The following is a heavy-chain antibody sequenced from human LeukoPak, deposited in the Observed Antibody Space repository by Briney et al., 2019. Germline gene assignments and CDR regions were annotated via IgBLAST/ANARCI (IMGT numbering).Heavy chain of an antibody. V-gene: IGHV4-59*01. CDR1: NGSISSFY. D-gene: IGHD1-1*01. CDR3: ARDAGEGFDY. CDR2: IYYTGTT. Sequence: PSETLSLTCTVSNGSISSFYWTWIRQPPGKGLEWIGYIYYTGTTDYNPSLKSRVTISVDTSKNQFSLKLSSVTAADTAVYYCARDAGEGFDYWGQGTLVTVSS. J-gene: IGHJ4*02.